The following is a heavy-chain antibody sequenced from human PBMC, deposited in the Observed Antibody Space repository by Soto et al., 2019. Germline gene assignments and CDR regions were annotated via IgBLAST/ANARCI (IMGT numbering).Heavy chain of an antibody. V-gene: IGHV3-30-3*01. J-gene: IGHJ6*02. CDR3: ARDLAYCGGDCYTRDYYYYGMDV. D-gene: IGHD2-21*02. CDR1: GFTFSSYA. CDR2: ISYDGSNK. Sequence: QVQLVESGGGVVQPGRSLRLSCAASGFTFSSYAMHWVRQAPGKGLEWVAVISYDGSNKYYADSVKGRFTISRDNSKNTRYLQMNSLRAEDTAVYYCARDLAYCGGDCYTRDYYYYGMDVWGQGTTVTVSS.